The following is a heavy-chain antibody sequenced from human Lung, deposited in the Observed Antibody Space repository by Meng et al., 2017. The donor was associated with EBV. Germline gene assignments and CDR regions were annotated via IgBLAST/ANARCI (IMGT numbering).Heavy chain of an antibody. Sequence: ESGTGLVKPSEHLVFTGDVAGDSISGGGYYWSWIRQPPGKGLEWIGYIYHSGGAYYTPSLKSRATMSVDTSKNHFSMRLTSDDVLKTLVGSGMSKRDWYAHFAPWGPGTLVTVSS. V-gene: IGHV4-30-4*02. CDR3: MSKRDWYAHFAP. D-gene: IGHD3-9*01. CDR2: IYHSGGA. CDR1: GDSISGGGYY. J-gene: IGHJ5*01.